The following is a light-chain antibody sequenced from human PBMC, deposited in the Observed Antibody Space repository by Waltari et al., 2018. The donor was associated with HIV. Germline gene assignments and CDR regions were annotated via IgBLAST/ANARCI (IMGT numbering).Light chain of an antibody. CDR1: QSLLYSSNNKNC. CDR3: QQYYTAPWT. J-gene: IGKJ1*01. CDR2: WAS. Sequence: DIVMTQSPDSLAVSLGERATINCKSSQSLLYSSNNKNCLAWYQQKPGQPPKLLIYWASTRESGVTDRFSGSGSGTDFTLTISSLQAEDVAVYSCQQYYTAPWTFGQGTKVGVK. V-gene: IGKV4-1*01.